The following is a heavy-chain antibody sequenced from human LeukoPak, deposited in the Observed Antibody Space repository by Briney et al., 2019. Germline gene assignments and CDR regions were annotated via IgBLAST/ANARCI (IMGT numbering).Heavy chain of an antibody. D-gene: IGHD1-1*01. CDR1: GFTFSSYA. CDR3: AKTGGSWYDPGFKVADY. J-gene: IGHJ4*02. V-gene: IGHV3-23*01. Sequence: AGGSLRLSCAASGFTFSSYAMSWVRQAPGKGLEWVSAISGSGGSTYYADSVKGRFTISRDNSKNTLYLQMNSLRAEDTAVYYCAKTGGSWYDPGFKVADYWGQGTLVTVSS. CDR2: ISGSGGST.